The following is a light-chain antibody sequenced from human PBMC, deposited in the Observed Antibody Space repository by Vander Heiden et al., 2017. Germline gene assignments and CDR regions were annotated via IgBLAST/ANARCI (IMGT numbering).Light chain of an antibody. CDR3: HQYGSSPFI. V-gene: IGKV3-20*01. Sequence: EIVLTQSPGTLSLSPAERATLSCRASQSVSSSYLAWYQQKPGQAPRLLIYGASSRATGIPDRFSGSGSGTDFTLTISRREPEDFAVYYCHQYGSSPFILGGGTKVXIK. CDR2: GAS. CDR1: QSVSSSY. J-gene: IGKJ4*01.